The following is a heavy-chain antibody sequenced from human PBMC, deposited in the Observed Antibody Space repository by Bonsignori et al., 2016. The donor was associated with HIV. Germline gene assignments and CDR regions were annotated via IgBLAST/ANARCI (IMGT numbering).Heavy chain of an antibody. CDR3: ARGHRPSWVPGLPFWDY. Sequence: WVRQAPGQGLEWVGWIGAFNGVSTAYAERLQGRVTMTTDTSTFTVYMELRNLRPDDTAVYYCARGHRPSWVPGLPFWDYWGQGTLVTVSS. V-gene: IGHV1-18*01. J-gene: IGHJ4*02. CDR2: IGAFNGVST. D-gene: IGHD3-3*01.